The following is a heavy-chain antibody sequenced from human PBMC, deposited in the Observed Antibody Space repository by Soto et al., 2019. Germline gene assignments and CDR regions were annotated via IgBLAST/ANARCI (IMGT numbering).Heavy chain of an antibody. Sequence: QSLTCTVSGGSISGYYWTWIRQPPGKGLEWVGSLFYGGTTDYNPSLKSRLTMSLDTSKNHSSLKLRSVTAADTAVYYCARHRGPAPVYWGQGTLVTVSS. CDR3: ARHRGPAPVY. J-gene: IGHJ4*02. CDR2: LFYGGTT. V-gene: IGHV4-39*01. D-gene: IGHD3-10*01. CDR1: GGSISGYY.